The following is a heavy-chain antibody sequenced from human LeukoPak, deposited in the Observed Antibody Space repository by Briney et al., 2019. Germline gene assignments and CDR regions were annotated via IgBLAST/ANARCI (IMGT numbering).Heavy chain of an antibody. CDR3: ARGDRRFEY. CDR1: GFAFSTYW. Sequence: PGESLRLSCAASGFAFSTYWMTWVRQAPGKGLEWVANIKEDGSEKYYVDSVKGRFTISRDNVKNSLYLRITSLRADETAVYYCARGDRRFEYWGQGTLVTVSS. D-gene: IGHD2-21*01. V-gene: IGHV3-7*01. CDR2: IKEDGSEK. J-gene: IGHJ4*02.